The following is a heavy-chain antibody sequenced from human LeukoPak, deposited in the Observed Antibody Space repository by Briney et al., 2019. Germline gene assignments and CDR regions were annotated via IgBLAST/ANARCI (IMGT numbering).Heavy chain of an antibody. CDR2: SYYSGST. CDR1: GGSISSYY. D-gene: IGHD6-6*01. Sequence: SESLSLTCSVSGGSISSYYWSWIRQPPGKGLEYIGYSYYSGSTDYNPSLNSRVTISVDTSNQFSLMLTSVTAADTAVYYCARQSIAARRAFDIWGQGTMVTVSS. V-gene: IGHV4-59*08. CDR3: ARQSIAARRAFDI. J-gene: IGHJ3*02.